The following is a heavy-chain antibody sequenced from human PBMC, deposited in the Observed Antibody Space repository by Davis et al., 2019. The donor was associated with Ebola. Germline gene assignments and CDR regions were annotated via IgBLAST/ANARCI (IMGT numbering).Heavy chain of an antibody. J-gene: IGHJ5*02. CDR3: ARGPLRSWFDP. CDR2: INHSGSP. Sequence: PSETLSLTCAVYGGSFSGYYWSWIRQPPGKGLEWIGEINHSGSPNYNPSLKSRVAMSVDTSKNQFSLKLNSVTAADTAVYYCARGPLRSWFDPWGQGTLVTVSS. CDR1: GGSFSGYY. D-gene: IGHD4-17*01. V-gene: IGHV4-34*01.